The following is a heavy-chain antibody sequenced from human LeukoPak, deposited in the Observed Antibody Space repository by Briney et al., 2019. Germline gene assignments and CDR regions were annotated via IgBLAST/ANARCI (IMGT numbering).Heavy chain of an antibody. CDR3: ASSWYYGSGSDYRGAAHYYDY. J-gene: IGHJ4*02. D-gene: IGHD3-10*01. CDR2: IIPIFGTA. CDR1: GGTFSSYA. V-gene: IGHV1-69*05. Sequence: ASVKVSCKASGGTFSSYAISWVRQAPGQGLEWMGGIIPIFGTANYAQKFQGRVTITTDESTSTAYMELSSLRSEDTAVYYCASSWYYGSGSDYRGAAHYYDYWGQGTLVTVSS.